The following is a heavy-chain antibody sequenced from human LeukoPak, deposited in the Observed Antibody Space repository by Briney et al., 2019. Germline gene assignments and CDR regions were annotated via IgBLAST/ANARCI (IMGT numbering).Heavy chain of an antibody. V-gene: IGHV4-34*01. CDR1: GGSFSGYY. J-gene: IGHJ4*02. CDR3: ARGRYSSSFLVY. CDR2: INHSGST. Sequence: SETLSLTCAVYGGSFSGYYWIWIRQPPGKGLEWIGEINHSGSTNYNPSLKSRVTISVDTSKNQFSLKLSSVTAADPAVYYCARGRYSSSFLVYWGQGTLVTVSS. D-gene: IGHD6-6*01.